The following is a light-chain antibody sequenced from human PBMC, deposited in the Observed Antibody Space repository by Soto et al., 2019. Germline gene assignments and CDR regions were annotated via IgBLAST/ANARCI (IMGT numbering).Light chain of an antibody. V-gene: IGKV3-15*01. Sequence: EILMTQSPATLPVSPGERATLSCRASQSVSANLAWYQHKPGQAPRLLIYGTSTRATGIPARFSGSGSGTPFILSISSLQSEDFAIYYCQQYSDWPRTFGQGTTVEIK. CDR1: QSVSAN. CDR2: GTS. CDR3: QQYSDWPRT. J-gene: IGKJ1*01.